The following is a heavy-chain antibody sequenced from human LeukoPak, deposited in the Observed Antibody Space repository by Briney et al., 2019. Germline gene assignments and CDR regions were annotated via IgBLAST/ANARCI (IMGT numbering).Heavy chain of an antibody. D-gene: IGHD6-19*01. Sequence: SETLSLTCAVYIDSFSNYHWNWIRQTPSKGLEWIGEVNEVGGTNISPSLRNRVILSVDTSKNQFFLKLISVTVADTAVYYCARDSSLYYSSGWGSFDYWGQGTLVTVSS. CDR3: ARDSSLYYSSGWGSFDY. CDR1: IDSFSNYH. CDR2: VNEVGGT. V-gene: IGHV4-34*01. J-gene: IGHJ4*02.